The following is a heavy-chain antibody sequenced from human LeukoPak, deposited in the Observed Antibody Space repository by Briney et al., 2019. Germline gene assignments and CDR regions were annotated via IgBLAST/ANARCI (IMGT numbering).Heavy chain of an antibody. V-gene: IGHV3-23*01. J-gene: IGHJ4*02. Sequence: GGTLRLSCAASGFTFSIFGMSWIRKAPGKGLERVSGITNGGEDTYYADSVKGRFTISRDNSKNSLYLQMNSLRAEDTAVYYCAKTALGVFGAFGGDTGYYFDYWGQGTLVTVSS. D-gene: IGHD3-10*02. CDR1: GFTFSIFG. CDR3: AKTALGVFGAFGGDTGYYFDY. CDR2: ITNGGEDT.